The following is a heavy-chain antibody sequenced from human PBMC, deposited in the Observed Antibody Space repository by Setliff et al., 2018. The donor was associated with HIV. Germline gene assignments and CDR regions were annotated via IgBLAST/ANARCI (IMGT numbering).Heavy chain of an antibody. CDR1: GGSISGDF. V-gene: IGHV4-4*07. CDR2: VYVSGNT. CDR3: ARDIQWRNFYHYMDV. D-gene: IGHD6-19*01. Sequence: SETLSLTCTVSGGSISGDFWTWLRQTAGKGLEWIGRVYVSGNTNSNPSLKSRVTMSLDRAMNQVSLELDSVTAADTAVYFCARDIQWRNFYHYMDVWGTGATVTVSS. J-gene: IGHJ6*03.